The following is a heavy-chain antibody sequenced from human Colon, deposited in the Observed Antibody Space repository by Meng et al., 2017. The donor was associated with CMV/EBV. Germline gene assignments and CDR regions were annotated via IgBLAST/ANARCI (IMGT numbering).Heavy chain of an antibody. Sequence: GGSLRLSCAASEFTFSRYPMHWVRQAPGKGLEWVAIISQDGSNRYYTDSVEGRFTISRDNSKNTLYLNMDSLKIEDTAVYYCARDRPDGWGSYWDRNWFDSWGQGTQVTVSS. J-gene: IGHJ5*01. V-gene: IGHV3-30*04. CDR1: EFTFSRYP. D-gene: IGHD3-10*01. CDR3: ARDRPDGWGSYWDRNWFDS. CDR2: ISQDGSNR.